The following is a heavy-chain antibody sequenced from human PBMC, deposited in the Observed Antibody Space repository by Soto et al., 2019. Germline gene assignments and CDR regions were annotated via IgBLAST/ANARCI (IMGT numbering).Heavy chain of an antibody. CDR3: ARVHVMVVAGSTFDY. Sequence: TSDTLSLTCTVSAYCISSGSYWAWIRQPPGKGPEWIASIYHGGTTFYNPSLKSRITISVDTSNNQFSLKLTSVTAADTAVYYCARVHVMVVAGSTFDYWGHGTLVTVSS. J-gene: IGHJ4*01. CDR2: IYHGGTT. D-gene: IGHD6-19*01. V-gene: IGHV4-38-2*02. CDR1: AYCISSGSY.